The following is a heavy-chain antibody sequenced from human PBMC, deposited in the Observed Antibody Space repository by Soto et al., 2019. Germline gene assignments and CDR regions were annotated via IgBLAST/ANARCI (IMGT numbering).Heavy chain of an antibody. D-gene: IGHD3-22*01. Sequence: SETLSLTCTVSGGSISSGGYYWSWIRQHPGKGLEWIGYIYYSGNTYYNPSLKSRVTISEDTSKNQFSLRLNSVTAADTAVYYCARSYDSSGYNDYWGQGTLVTSPQ. CDR2: IYYSGNT. V-gene: IGHV4-31*03. J-gene: IGHJ4*02. CDR1: GGSISSGGYY. CDR3: ARSYDSSGYNDY.